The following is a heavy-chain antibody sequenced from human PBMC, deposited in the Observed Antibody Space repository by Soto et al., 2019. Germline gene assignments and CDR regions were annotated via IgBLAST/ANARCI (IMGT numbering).Heavy chain of an antibody. Sequence: ASVKVSCKASGYTFTSYDINWVRQATGQGLEWMGWMNPNSGNTGYAQKFQGRVTMTRNTSISTAYMELSSLRSEDTAVYYCARGPVVVAATLSLLRYYSSYGMDVWGQGTTVTVSS. CDR1: GYTFTSYD. CDR2: MNPNSGNT. J-gene: IGHJ6*02. V-gene: IGHV1-8*01. D-gene: IGHD2-15*01. CDR3: ARGPVVVAATLSLLRYYSSYGMDV.